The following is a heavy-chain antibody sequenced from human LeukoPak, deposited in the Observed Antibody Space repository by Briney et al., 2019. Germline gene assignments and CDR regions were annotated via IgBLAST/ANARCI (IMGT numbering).Heavy chain of an antibody. V-gene: IGHV1-18*01. CDR1: GYTFTSYG. Sequence: ASVKVSCKASGYTFTSYGISWVRQAPGQGLEWMGWISAYNGNTNCAQKLQGRVTMTTDTSTSTAYMDLRSLRSDDTAVYYCARDLGTYYYDSSGYLLWGQGTLVTVSS. CDR2: ISAYNGNT. J-gene: IGHJ4*02. D-gene: IGHD3-22*01. CDR3: ARDLGTYYYDSSGYLL.